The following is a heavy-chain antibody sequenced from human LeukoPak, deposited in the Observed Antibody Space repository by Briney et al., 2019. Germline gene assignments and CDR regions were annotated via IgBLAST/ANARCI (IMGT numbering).Heavy chain of an antibody. J-gene: IGHJ4*02. CDR2: ISWDGGST. D-gene: IGHD6-6*01. Sequence: GRSLRLSCAASGFTFDDYAMHWVRQAPGKGLEWVSLISWDGGSTYYADSVKGRFTISRDNSKNSLYLQMNSLRTEDTALYYCAKDFGMSSSSSFDYWGQGTLVTVSS. CDR1: GFTFDDYA. CDR3: AKDFGMSSSSSFDY. V-gene: IGHV3-43*01.